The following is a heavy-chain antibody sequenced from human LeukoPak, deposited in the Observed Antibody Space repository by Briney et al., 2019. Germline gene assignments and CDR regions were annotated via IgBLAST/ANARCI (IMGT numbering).Heavy chain of an antibody. J-gene: IGHJ4*02. CDR3: VKGYSYGMTYYFDY. CDR2: ISWNSGSI. V-gene: IGHV3-9*01. CDR1: GFIFDDYA. D-gene: IGHD5-18*01. Sequence: GGSLRLSCAASGFIFDDYALHWVRQAAGRGLEWVSGISWNSGSIGYAKSVKGRFTISRDTAKNSLYLQMNSLRAEDTALYYCVKGYSYGMTYYFDYWGQGTLVTVSS.